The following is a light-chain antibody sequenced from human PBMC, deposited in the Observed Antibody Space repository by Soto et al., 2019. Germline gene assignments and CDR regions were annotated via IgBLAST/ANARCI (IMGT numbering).Light chain of an antibody. CDR3: QQYDKWPTWT. CDR2: GAS. Sequence: EIVLTQSPATLSVSPGERATLSCRASQSVSRDLAWYHQKPGQAPRLLIYGASTRAPSIPARFSGSGSGTDFTLTISSLQSEDFAVYYCQQYDKWPTWTFGQGTKVENK. CDR1: QSVSRD. V-gene: IGKV3-15*01. J-gene: IGKJ1*01.